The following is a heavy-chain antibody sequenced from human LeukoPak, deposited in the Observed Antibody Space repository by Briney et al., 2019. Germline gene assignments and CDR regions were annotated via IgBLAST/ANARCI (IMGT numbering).Heavy chain of an antibody. V-gene: IGHV1-69*13. CDR2: IIPIFGTA. CDR3: ARDSEVRRNLWHY. D-gene: IGHD3-10*01. CDR1: GGTFSSYA. J-gene: IGHJ4*02. Sequence: SVKVSCKASGGTFSSYAISWVRQAPGQGLEWMGGIIPIFGTANYAQKFQGRVTITADESTSTVYMELSSLRSEDTAVYYCARDSEVRRNLWHYWDQGTLVTVSS.